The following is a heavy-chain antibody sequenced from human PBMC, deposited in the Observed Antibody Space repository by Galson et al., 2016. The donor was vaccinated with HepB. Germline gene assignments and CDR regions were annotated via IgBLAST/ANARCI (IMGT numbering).Heavy chain of an antibody. J-gene: IGHJ4*02. CDR1: GFTFSSYT. CDR2: ISYGGSNK. Sequence: SLRLSCAASGFTFSSYTMHRVRQAPGKGLEWVAIISYGGSNKYYADSVKGRFTISRDNSKNTLYLQMNSLRAEDTAVYYCARDGRTSGYAWDPPGYWGQGTLVTVSS. CDR3: ARDGRTSGYAWDPPGY. V-gene: IGHV3-30-3*01. D-gene: IGHD5-12*01.